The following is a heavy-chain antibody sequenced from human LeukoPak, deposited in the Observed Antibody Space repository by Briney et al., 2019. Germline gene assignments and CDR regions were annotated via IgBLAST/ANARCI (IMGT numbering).Heavy chain of an antibody. D-gene: IGHD5-18*01. J-gene: IGHJ4*02. CDR1: GFTFSSYA. CDR2: IKQDGSEK. V-gene: IGHV3-7*01. CDR3: ARDASGVQLWLR. Sequence: GGSLRLSCAASGFTFSSYAMSWVRQAPGKGLEWVANIKQDGSEKYYVDSVKGRFTISRDNAKNSLYLQMNSLRAEDTAVYYCARDASGVQLWLRRGQGTLVTVSS.